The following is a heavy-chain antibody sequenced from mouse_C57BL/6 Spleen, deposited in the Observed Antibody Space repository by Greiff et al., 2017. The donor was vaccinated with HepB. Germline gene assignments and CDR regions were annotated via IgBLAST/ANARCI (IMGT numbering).Heavy chain of an antibody. Sequence: EVKLQESGPGLVKPSQSLSLTCSVPGYSITSGYYWNWIRQFPGNKLEWMGYISYDGSNNYNPSLKNRISITRDTSKNQFFLKLNSVTTEDTATYYCARDYYGSSYGYFEVWGTGTTVTVSS. CDR1: GYSITSGYY. J-gene: IGHJ1*03. V-gene: IGHV3-6*01. CDR3: ARDYYGSSYGYFEV. D-gene: IGHD1-1*01. CDR2: ISYDGSN.